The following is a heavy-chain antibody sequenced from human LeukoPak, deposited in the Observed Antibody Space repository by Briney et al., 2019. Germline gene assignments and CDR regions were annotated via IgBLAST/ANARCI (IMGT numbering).Heavy chain of an antibody. D-gene: IGHD6-6*01. V-gene: IGHV3-30*02. Sequence: PGGSLRLSCAASGFTFSSYGMHWVRQAPGKGLEWVAFIRNDGINEYYADFVKGRFTISRDNSKNTLFLQMNSLRAEDTAVYYCAKERVSYSSSSGTGPWGQGTLVTVSS. CDR2: IRNDGINE. CDR1: GFTFSSYG. CDR3: AKERVSYSSSSGTGP. J-gene: IGHJ5*02.